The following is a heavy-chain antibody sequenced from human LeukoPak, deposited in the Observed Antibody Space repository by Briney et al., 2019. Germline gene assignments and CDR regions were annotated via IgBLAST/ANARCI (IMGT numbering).Heavy chain of an antibody. Sequence: PSETLSLTCTVSGGSISSYYWSWIRQPPGKGLEWIGYIYHSGSTYYNPSLKSRVTISVDRSKNQFSLKLSSVTAADTAVYYCARGYCSSTSCADAFDIWGQGTMVTVSS. CDR2: IYHSGST. D-gene: IGHD2-2*01. CDR1: GGSISSYY. J-gene: IGHJ3*02. CDR3: ARGYCSSTSCADAFDI. V-gene: IGHV4-59*12.